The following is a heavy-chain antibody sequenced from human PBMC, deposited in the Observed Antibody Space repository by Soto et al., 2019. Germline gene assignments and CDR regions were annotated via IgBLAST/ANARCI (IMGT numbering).Heavy chain of an antibody. D-gene: IGHD4-4*01. CDR3: ARDHPDRPLTVTTDYYYYGMDV. J-gene: IGHJ6*02. Sequence: GGSLRLSCAASGFTFSSYSMNWVRQAPGKGLEWVSSISSSSSYIYYADSVKGRFTISRDNAKNSLYLQMNSLRAEDTAVYYCARDHPDRPLTVTTDYYYYGMDVWGQGTTVTVSS. CDR1: GFTFSSYS. V-gene: IGHV3-21*01. CDR2: ISSSSSYI.